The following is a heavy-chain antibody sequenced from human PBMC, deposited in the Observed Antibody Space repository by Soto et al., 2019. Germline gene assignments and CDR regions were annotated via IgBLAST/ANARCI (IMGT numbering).Heavy chain of an antibody. Sequence: GGSLRLSCAASGFTFSDYYMSWIRQAPGKGLEWVSYISSSGSTIYYADSVKGRFTISRDNAKNSLYLQMNSLRAEDTAVYYCASAFDDYDFWSGYYPPNFWGQGTLVTVSS. J-gene: IGHJ4*02. CDR3: ASAFDDYDFWSGYYPPNF. CDR2: ISSSGSTI. V-gene: IGHV3-11*01. D-gene: IGHD3-3*01. CDR1: GFTFSDYY.